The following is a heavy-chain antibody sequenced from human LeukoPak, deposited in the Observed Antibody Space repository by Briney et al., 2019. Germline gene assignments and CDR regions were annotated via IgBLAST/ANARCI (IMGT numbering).Heavy chain of an antibody. Sequence: SQTLSLTCAVSGGSISSGGYSWSWIRQPPGKGLEWIGYIYHSGSTYYNPSLQSRVTISVDTSKNQFSLKLSSVTAADTAVYYCARGLLAGKKHHDAFDIWGQGTMVTVSS. V-gene: IGHV4-30-2*01. D-gene: IGHD1-26*01. CDR2: IYHSGST. J-gene: IGHJ3*02. CDR3: ARGLLAGKKHHDAFDI. CDR1: GGSISSGGYS.